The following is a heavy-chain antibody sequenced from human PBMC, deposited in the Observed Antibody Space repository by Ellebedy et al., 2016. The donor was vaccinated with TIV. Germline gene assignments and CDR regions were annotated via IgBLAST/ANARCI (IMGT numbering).Heavy chain of an antibody. CDR3: AKEKHSRWVGPTYFDF. Sequence: PGGFLRLSCAASTFIFRDYGMHWVRQAQGKGLDGLALITYDSVIRVYADSLKGRFAISRDNSKNTLYLKMNYLAVEDTDVYYCAKEKHSRWVGPTYFDFWGQGTLVTVSS. J-gene: IGHJ4*02. CDR2: ITYDSVIR. CDR1: TFIFRDYG. V-gene: IGHV3-30*18. D-gene: IGHD1-26*01.